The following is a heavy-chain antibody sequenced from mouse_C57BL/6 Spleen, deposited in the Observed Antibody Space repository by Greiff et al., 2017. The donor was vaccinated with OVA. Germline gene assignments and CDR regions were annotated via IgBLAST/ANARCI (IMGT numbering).Heavy chain of an antibody. J-gene: IGHJ2*01. CDR3: AIYSGYFDY. D-gene: IGHD2-12*01. Sequence: EVKLQESGPELVKPGASVKISCKASGYSFTGYYMNWVKQSPEKSLEWIGEINPSTGGTTYNQKFKAKATLTVDKSSSTAYMQLKSLTSEDSAVYYCAIYSGYFDYWGQGTTLTVSS. V-gene: IGHV1-42*01. CDR1: GYSFTGYY. CDR2: INPSTGGT.